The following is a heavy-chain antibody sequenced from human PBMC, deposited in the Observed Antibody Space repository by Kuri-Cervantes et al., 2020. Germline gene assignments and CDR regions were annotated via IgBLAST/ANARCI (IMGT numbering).Heavy chain of an antibody. CDR2: ISAYNGNT. CDR1: GGTFSSYA. V-gene: IGHV1-18*01. D-gene: IGHD3-22*01. CDR3: ARGFPLLRLLLEIPGETWFDP. J-gene: IGHJ5*02. Sequence: ASVKVSCKASGGTFSSYAISWVRQAPGQGLEWMGWISAYNGNTNYAQKLQGRVTMTTDTSTSTAYMDLRSLRSDDTAVYYCARGFPLLRLLLEIPGETWFDPWGQGTLVTVSS.